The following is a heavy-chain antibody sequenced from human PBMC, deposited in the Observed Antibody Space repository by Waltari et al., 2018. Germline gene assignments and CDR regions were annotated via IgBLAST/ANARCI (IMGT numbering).Heavy chain of an antibody. CDR3: ASNPSGLLSSSWYYHFDY. D-gene: IGHD6-13*01. Sequence: QVQLVESGGGVVQPGRSLRLSCAASGFTFSSYAMHWVRQAPGKGLEWVAVISDDGSNKYYADSVKGRFTISRDNSKNTLYLQMNSLRAEDTAVYYCASNPSGLLSSSWYYHFDYWGQGTLVTVSS. J-gene: IGHJ4*02. CDR1: GFTFSSYA. V-gene: IGHV3-30*01. CDR2: ISDDGSNK.